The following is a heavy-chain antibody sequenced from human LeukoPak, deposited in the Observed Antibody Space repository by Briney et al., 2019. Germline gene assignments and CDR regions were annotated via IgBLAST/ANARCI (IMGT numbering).Heavy chain of an antibody. D-gene: IGHD2-15*01. Sequence: GESLRLSCAASGFTFSTYGMSWGRQAPGKGLEWVSSITVSGGGSTYVDSVRGRFTISRDNSKNTLYLQMNSLRAEDTAVYYCAKNLLGSAAYSWYFDLWGRGTLVTVSS. CDR2: ITVSGGGS. J-gene: IGHJ2*01. CDR3: AKNLLGSAAYSWYFDL. V-gene: IGHV3-23*01. CDR1: GFTFSTYG.